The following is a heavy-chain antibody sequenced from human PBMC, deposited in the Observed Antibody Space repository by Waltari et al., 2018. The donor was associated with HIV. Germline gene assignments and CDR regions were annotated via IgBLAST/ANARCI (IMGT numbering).Heavy chain of an antibody. J-gene: IGHJ4*02. CDR1: GYSFNNYW. D-gene: IGHD3-10*01. CDR3: ARHHPEPRRSYYASSYYDV. V-gene: IGHV5-51*01. Sequence: EVHLVQSGAELKKPGEPLRISCQGSGYSFNNYWIGWVRQMPGKGPEWMGNIYPADSETRYSPAFEGRITISVDKSINTVFLQWNSLKASDTARYFCARHHPEPRRSYYASSYYDVWGQGTLVTVSS. CDR2: IYPADSET.